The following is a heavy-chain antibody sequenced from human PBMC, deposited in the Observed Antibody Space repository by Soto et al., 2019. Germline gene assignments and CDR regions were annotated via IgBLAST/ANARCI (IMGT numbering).Heavy chain of an antibody. Sequence: PGGSLRLSCAASGFTFSYYALHWVRRAPGKGLEWVSSISGIRDYIRYADSVKGRFTISRDNAKTSLYLQMNSLTAGDTAVYYCAREGVHNYNEYYFDYWGQGTLVTVSS. CDR2: ISGIRDYI. J-gene: IGHJ4*02. CDR1: GFTFSYYA. V-gene: IGHV3-21*06. CDR3: AREGVHNYNEYYFDY. D-gene: IGHD3-22*01.